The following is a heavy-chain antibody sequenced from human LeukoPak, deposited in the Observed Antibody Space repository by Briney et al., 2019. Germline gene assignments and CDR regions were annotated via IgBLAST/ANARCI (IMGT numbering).Heavy chain of an antibody. CDR2: MNPNSGNT. CDR3: ARGTIHTSTQGVVVPAAILDY. Sequence: ASVKVSCKASGYTFTSYDINWVRQATGQGLEWMGWMNPNSGNTGYAQKFQGRVTITRNTSISTAYMELSNLRSEDTAVYYCARGTIHTSTQGVVVPAAILDYWGQGTLVTVSS. D-gene: IGHD2-2*01. J-gene: IGHJ4*02. CDR1: GYTFTSYD. V-gene: IGHV1-8*03.